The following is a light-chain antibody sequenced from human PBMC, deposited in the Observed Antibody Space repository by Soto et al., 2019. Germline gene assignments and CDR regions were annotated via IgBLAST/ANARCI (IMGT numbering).Light chain of an antibody. CDR2: AAS. V-gene: IGKV1-39*01. CDR3: QQSYGTPPT. Sequence: DIQMTQSPSSLSASVGDRVTITCQASQSISSYLNWYQQKPGKAPKLLIYAASSLQSGVPSRFSGSGSGTAFTLTISSLQPEDFATYHCQQSYGTPPTFGQGTRLEIK. J-gene: IGKJ5*01. CDR1: QSISSY.